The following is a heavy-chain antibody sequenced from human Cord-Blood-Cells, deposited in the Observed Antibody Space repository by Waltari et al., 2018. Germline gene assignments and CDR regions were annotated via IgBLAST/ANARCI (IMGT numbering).Heavy chain of an antibody. CDR3: ARAAPEYYYYYGMDV. J-gene: IGHJ6*02. V-gene: IGHV3-30*04. CDR1: GFTFSSYA. CDR2: ISYDGSNK. Sequence: QVQLVESGGGVVQPGRSLRLSCAASGFTFSSYAMHWVRQAPGKGLEWVAVISYDGSNKYYADSVKGRFTISRDNSKNTRYLPMNSLRAEDTAVYYCARAAPEYYYYYGMDVWGQGTTVTVSS.